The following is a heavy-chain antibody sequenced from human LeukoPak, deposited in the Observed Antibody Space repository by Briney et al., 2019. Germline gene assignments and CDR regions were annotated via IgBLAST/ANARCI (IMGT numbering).Heavy chain of an antibody. Sequence: WASVKVSCKASGYTFTGHYMHWVRQAPGQGLEWMGWINPNSGGTTYAQKFQGRVTMTRDTSISTAYIELSRLRSDDTAVYHCARTRDSSGYLGYWGQGTLVTVSS. V-gene: IGHV1-2*02. J-gene: IGHJ4*02. CDR1: GYTFTGHY. CDR2: INPNSGGT. D-gene: IGHD3-22*01. CDR3: ARTRDSSGYLGY.